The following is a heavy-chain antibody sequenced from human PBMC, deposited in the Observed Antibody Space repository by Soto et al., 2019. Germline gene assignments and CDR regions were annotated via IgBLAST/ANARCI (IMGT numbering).Heavy chain of an antibody. CDR2: ISGSGGST. CDR1: GFTFSSYA. Sequence: ESEGGLVQPGGSLRLSCAASGFTFSSYAMSWVRQAPGKGLEWVSAISGSGGSTYYADSVKGRFTISRDNSKNTLYLQMNSLRAEDTAVYYCAKESHSSSWDVTNWFDPWGQGTLVTVSS. J-gene: IGHJ5*02. CDR3: AKESHSSSWDVTNWFDP. V-gene: IGHV3-23*01. D-gene: IGHD6-13*01.